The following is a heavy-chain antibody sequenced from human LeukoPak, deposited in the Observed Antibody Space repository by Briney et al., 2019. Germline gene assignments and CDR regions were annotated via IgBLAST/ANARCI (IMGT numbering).Heavy chain of an antibody. J-gene: IGHJ4*02. V-gene: IGHV3-23*01. CDR2: ITGSGDDT. Sequence: GGSLRLSCAASGFTFSSYAMSWVRQTPEKGLEWVSAITGSGDDTFHADSVKGRFTISRDNSHNTLYLQMNSLRAEDTAVCNCVKGSKTSRPYYFDFWGQGALVTVSS. CDR3: VKGSKTSRPYYFDF. CDR1: GFTFSSYA.